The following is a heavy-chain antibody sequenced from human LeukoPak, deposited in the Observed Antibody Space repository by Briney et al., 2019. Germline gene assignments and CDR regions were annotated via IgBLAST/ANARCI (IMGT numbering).Heavy chain of an antibody. V-gene: IGHV1-18*01. J-gene: IGHJ3*02. CDR3: ARAVGGYNPDAFDI. CDR2: ISAYNGNT. D-gene: IGHD5-24*01. CDR1: GYPFDNFG. Sequence: GAAVKVSCKASGYPFDNFGLTWVRQAPGQGLEWMGWISAYNGNTHYAQKFRGGLTLTTETSTSTAYLELRSLKSDDTAVYYCARAVGGYNPDAFDIWGQGTMVTVSS.